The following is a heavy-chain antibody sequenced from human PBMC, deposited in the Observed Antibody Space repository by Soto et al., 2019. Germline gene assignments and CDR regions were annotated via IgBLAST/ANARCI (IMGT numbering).Heavy chain of an antibody. V-gene: IGHV4-30-2*01. CDR3: AKYWYSSGCHFDY. J-gene: IGHJ4*02. CDR2: IYHSGST. D-gene: IGHD6-19*01. Sequence: PSETLSLTCAVSGGSISSGGYSWSWIRQPPGKGLEWIGYIYHSGSTYYNPSLKSRVTISVDRSKNTLYLQMNSLRAEDTAVYYCAKYWYSSGCHFDYWGQGTLVTVSS. CDR1: GGSISSGGYS.